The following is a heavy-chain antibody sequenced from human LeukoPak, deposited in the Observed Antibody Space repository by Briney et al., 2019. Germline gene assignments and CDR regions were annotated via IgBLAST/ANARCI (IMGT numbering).Heavy chain of an antibody. CDR1: GYTFTGYY. D-gene: IGHD3-22*01. Sequence: ASVKVSCTASGYTFTGYYMHWVRQAPGQGLEWMGWINPNSGGTNYAQKFQGRVTMTRGTSISTAYMELSRLRSDDTAVYYCAREGHYYDSSGYYSDYWGQGTLVTVSS. CDR2: INPNSGGT. J-gene: IGHJ4*02. CDR3: AREGHYYDSSGYYSDY. V-gene: IGHV1-2*02.